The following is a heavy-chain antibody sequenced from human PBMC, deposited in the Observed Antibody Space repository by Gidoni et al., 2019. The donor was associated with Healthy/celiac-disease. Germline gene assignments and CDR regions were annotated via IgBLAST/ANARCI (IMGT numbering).Heavy chain of an antibody. Sequence: EVQLVESGGGWVQPGGSLRLSCAASGFTFSSYSMNWVRQAPGKGLEWVSYISSSSSTIYYADSVKGRFTISRDNAKNSLYLQMNSLRAEDTAVYYCARDLDVGATTLDYWGQGTLVTVSS. D-gene: IGHD1-26*01. CDR2: ISSSSSTI. CDR1: GFTFSSYS. J-gene: IGHJ4*02. CDR3: ARDLDVGATTLDY. V-gene: IGHV3-48*01.